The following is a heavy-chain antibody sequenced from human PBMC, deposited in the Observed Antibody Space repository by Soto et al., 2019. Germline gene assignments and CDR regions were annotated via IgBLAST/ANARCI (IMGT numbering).Heavy chain of an antibody. CDR2: IYYTGNT. CDR3: ARRHYYDSSGYWNWFDP. CDR1: GGSISSSSYY. J-gene: IGHJ5*02. Sequence: SETLSLTCTVSGGSISSSSYYWDWIRQPPGKGLEWIGSIYYTGNTYYNPSLRSRITISVDTSKNQFSLKLSSVTAADTAVYYCARRHYYDSSGYWNWFDPWGQGTLVT. D-gene: IGHD3-22*01. V-gene: IGHV4-39*01.